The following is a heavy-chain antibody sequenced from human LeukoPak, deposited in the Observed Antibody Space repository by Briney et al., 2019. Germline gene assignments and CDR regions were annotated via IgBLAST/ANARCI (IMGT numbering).Heavy chain of an antibody. CDR1: GFTFSRYE. Sequence: GGSLRLSCAASGFTFSRYEMNWVRQAPGKGLEWVSYISSSGSTIYYADSVKGRFTISRDNAKNSLYLQMNSLRAEDTAVYYCARGNWAEDGYFDYWGQGTLVTVSS. J-gene: IGHJ4*02. CDR3: ARGNWAEDGYFDY. D-gene: IGHD7-27*01. V-gene: IGHV3-48*03. CDR2: ISSSGSTI.